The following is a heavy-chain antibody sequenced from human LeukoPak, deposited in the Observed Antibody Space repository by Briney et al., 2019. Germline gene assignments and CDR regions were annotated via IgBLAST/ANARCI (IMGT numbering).Heavy chain of an antibody. CDR3: ARDSPYSDYLIGGAFNI. CDR1: GFTFSSYW. V-gene: IGHV3-74*01. J-gene: IGHJ3*02. Sequence: GGSLRLSCAASGFTFSSYWMHWVRQAPGKGLVWVSRINTDGSSTSYADSVKGRFTISRDNSKNTLYLQMNSLGAEDTAVYYCARDSPYSDYLIGGAFNIWGQGTMVTVSS. D-gene: IGHD4-11*01. CDR2: INTDGSST.